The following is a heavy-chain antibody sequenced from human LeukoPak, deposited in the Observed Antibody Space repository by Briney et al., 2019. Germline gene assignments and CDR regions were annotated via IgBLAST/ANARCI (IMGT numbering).Heavy chain of an antibody. CDR1: GFTFSSYA. J-gene: IGHJ4*02. D-gene: IGHD6-6*01. CDR2: ISGSGGST. CDR3: AKDRGSSSRPYYFDY. Sequence: GGSLRLSCAASGFTFSSYAMSWVRQAPGKGLEWVSAISGSGGSTYYADSVKGRFTISRDNSKNTLYLQMNSLRAEDTAVYYCAKDRGSSSRPYYFDYWGQGTLVTVSS. V-gene: IGHV3-23*01.